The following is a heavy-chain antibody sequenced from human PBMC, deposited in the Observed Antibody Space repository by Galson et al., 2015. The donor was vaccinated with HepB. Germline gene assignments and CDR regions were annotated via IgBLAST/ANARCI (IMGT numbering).Heavy chain of an antibody. Sequence: SVKVSCKASGGTFSSYAISWVRQAPGQGLEWMGGIIPIFGTANYAQKFQGRVTITADESTSTAYMELSSLRSEDTAVYYCARGQLYGDKSGRDYYYYGMDVWGQGTTVTVSS. CDR3: ARGQLYGDKSGRDYYYYGMDV. CDR1: GGTFSSYA. J-gene: IGHJ6*02. D-gene: IGHD4-17*01. V-gene: IGHV1-69*13. CDR2: IIPIFGTA.